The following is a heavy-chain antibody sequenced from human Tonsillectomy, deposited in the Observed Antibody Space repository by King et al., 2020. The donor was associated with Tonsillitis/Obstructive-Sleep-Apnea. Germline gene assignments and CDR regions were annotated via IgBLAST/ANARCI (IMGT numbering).Heavy chain of an antibody. J-gene: IGHJ4*02. V-gene: IGHV3-48*02. CDR2: ISSSISTM. CDR3: ARGYCSSTSCACDY. CDR1: GFTFSDYS. D-gene: IGHD2-2*01. Sequence: QLVQSGGGLVQPGGSLRLSCAASGFTFSDYSINWVRQAPGKGLEWVSYISSSISTMYSADSVKGRFTISRDSAKNSLYLQMNSLRDEDTAVYYCARGYCSSTSCACDYWGQGTLVTVSS.